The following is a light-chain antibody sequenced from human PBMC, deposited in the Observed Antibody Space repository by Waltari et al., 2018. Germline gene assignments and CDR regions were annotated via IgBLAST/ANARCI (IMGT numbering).Light chain of an antibody. V-gene: IGKV1-39*01. CDR2: STS. CDR1: QSISMY. Sequence: DIQMTQSPSSLSASVGDRVTITCRASQSISMYLNWYQHKRGKAPKLLIYSTSSLQSGVPSRFSGSGSGTDFTLTISSLQPEDFGTYYCQQSYSTLPITFGQGTRLEIK. CDR3: QQSYSTLPIT. J-gene: IGKJ5*01.